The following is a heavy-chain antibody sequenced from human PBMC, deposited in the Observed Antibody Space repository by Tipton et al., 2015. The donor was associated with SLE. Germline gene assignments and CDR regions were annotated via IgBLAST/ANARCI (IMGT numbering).Heavy chain of an antibody. J-gene: IGHJ4*02. CDR3: ATKERCRGGSCYHY. V-gene: IGHV4-61*02. D-gene: IGHD2-15*01. CDR1: GGSISSTNYF. Sequence: TLSLTCTVSGGSISSTNYFWTWIRQPAGKGLEWIGRIYTSGNTNYNPSLQSRVTISIDTSKNQFSLKLSSVTAADTAVYYCATKERCRGGSCYHYWGQGTLVTVSS. CDR2: IYTSGNT.